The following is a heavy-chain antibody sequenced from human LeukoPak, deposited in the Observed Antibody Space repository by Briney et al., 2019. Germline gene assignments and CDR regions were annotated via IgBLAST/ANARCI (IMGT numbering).Heavy chain of an antibody. CDR2: TNSDGSST. CDR1: GFTFSSYW. D-gene: IGHD4/OR15-4a*01. V-gene: IGHV3-74*01. CDR3: ARDRLTFLDY. Sequence: GGSLRLSCAASGFTFSSYWMHWVRQAPGKGLVWVSRTNSDGSSTSYADSVKGRFTISRDNAKNTLYLQMNSLRAEDTAVYYCARDRLTFLDYWGQGTLVTVSS. J-gene: IGHJ4*02.